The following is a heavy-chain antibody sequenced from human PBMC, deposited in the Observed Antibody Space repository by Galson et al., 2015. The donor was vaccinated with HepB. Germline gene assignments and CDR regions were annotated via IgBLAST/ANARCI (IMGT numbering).Heavy chain of an antibody. CDR3: ATVGYSGGSWDFDYYGMDV. CDR1: GFIFSSCA. J-gene: IGHJ6*02. Sequence: SLRLSCAASGFIFSSCAMHWVRQAPGKGLDWVALISYEGSNTYYADSVKGRFTIFRDNSKNTLYLQMNSLRGEDTAVYYCATVGYSGGSWDFDYYGMDVWGQGTTVTVSS. D-gene: IGHD2-15*01. CDR2: ISYEGSNT. V-gene: IGHV3-30*04.